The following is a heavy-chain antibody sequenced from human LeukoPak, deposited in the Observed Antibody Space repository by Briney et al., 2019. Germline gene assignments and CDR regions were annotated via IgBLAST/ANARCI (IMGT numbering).Heavy chain of an antibody. J-gene: IGHJ4*02. CDR2: IRYDGSNK. CDR1: GFTFSSYG. Sequence: GGSLRLSCAASGFTFSSYGMHWVRQAPGKGLEWVSFIRYDGSNKYYADSVKGRFTISRDNSKNTLYLQMDSLRSDDTALYYCARAQIPGRCSGGNCYSGYWGQGTLVTVSS. D-gene: IGHD2-15*01. V-gene: IGHV3-30*02. CDR3: ARAQIPGRCSGGNCYSGY.